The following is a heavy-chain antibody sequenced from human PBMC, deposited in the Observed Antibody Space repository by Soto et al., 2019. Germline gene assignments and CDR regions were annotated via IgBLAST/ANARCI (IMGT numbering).Heavy chain of an antibody. CDR3: ARIGVLLWFGETSGPTFDY. Sequence: QVPLVQSGAEVKKPGASVKVSCKASGYTFTSYGISWVRQAPGQGLEWMGWISAYNGNTNYAQKLQGRVTMTTDTSTSTAYMELRSLRSDDTAVYYCARIGVLLWFGETSGPTFDYWGQGTLVTVSS. CDR2: ISAYNGNT. D-gene: IGHD3-10*01. V-gene: IGHV1-18*01. J-gene: IGHJ4*02. CDR1: GYTFTSYG.